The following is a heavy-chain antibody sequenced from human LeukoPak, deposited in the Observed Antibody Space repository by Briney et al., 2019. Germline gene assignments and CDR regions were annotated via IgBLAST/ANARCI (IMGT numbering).Heavy chain of an antibody. CDR1: GFTFNSYA. V-gene: IGHV3-30*03. Sequence: GRSLRLSCAASGFTFNSYAMHWVRQAPGKGLEWVAVISFDGRNKYYADSVKGRFTISRDNSKNTLYLQMNSLRAEDTAVYYCARDQGLWVGFWSGYYDLWGQGTLVTVSS. D-gene: IGHD3-3*01. CDR2: ISFDGRNK. J-gene: IGHJ4*02. CDR3: ARDQGLWVGFWSGYYDL.